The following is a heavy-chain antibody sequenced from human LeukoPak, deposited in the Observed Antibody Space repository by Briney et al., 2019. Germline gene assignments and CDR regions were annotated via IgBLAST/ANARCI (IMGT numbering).Heavy chain of an antibody. CDR2: IYFSGST. V-gene: IGHV4-59*01. CDR3: ARGYSSGWYYDY. J-gene: IGHJ4*02. D-gene: IGHD6-19*01. Sequence: TASETLSLTCTVSGGSISPYYWSWIRQPPGKGLEWIGYIYFSGSTNYSPSLKSRVTMLLDTSKNQFSLKLSSVTAADTAVYYCARGYSSGWYYDYWGQGTLVTVSS. CDR1: GGSISPYY.